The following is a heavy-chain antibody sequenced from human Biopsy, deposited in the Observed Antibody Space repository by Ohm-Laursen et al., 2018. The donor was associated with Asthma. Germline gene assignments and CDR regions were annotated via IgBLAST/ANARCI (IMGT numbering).Heavy chain of an antibody. D-gene: IGHD7-27*01. CDR3: ARHWDWGSFFDY. V-gene: IGHV4-39*01. CDR2: ISYTGSA. Sequence: GTLSLTCTVSGGSMSSSSYYWGWIRQPPGKGLEWMGSISYTGSAYHNPPLKSRVNISVTTSKNHFSLKLSSVTAADTAVYYCARHWDWGSFFDYWGQGTPVTVSS. J-gene: IGHJ4*02. CDR1: GGSMSSSSYY.